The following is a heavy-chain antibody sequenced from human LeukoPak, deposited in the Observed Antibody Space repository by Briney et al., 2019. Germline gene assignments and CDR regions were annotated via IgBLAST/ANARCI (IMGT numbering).Heavy chain of an antibody. CDR2: IYYSGST. CDR3: ARERLIRTFDI. V-gene: IGHV4-31*03. Sequence: PSQTLSLTCTVSGGSISSGGYYWSWIRQHPGKGLEWIGYIYYSGSTYYNPSLKSRVTISVDTSKNQFSLKLSSVTAADTAVYCCARERLIRTFDIWGQGTMVTVSS. D-gene: IGHD3-22*01. J-gene: IGHJ3*02. CDR1: GGSISSGGYY.